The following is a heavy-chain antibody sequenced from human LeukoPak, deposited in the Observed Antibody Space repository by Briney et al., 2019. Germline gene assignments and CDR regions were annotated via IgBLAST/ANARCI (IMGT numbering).Heavy chain of an antibody. CDR2: IYYSGST. CDR1: GGSISSYY. D-gene: IGHD6-19*01. CDR3: ARGGSGWYVDY. Sequence: PSETLSLTCTVSGGSISSYYWSWIREPPGKGLEWIGYIYYSGSTNYNPSLTSRVTISVETSKKQSALKLRSVTAADAAVYYCARGGSGWYVDYWGQGTLVTVSS. J-gene: IGHJ4*02. V-gene: IGHV4-59*08.